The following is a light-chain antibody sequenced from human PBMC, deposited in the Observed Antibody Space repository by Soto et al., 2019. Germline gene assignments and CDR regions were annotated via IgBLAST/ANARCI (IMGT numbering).Light chain of an antibody. CDR3: QQYGSTPPWT. CDR1: QSVSSSY. J-gene: IGKJ1*01. Sequence: EIVLTQSPGTLSLSPGERATLSCRASQSVSSSYLAWYQQKPGQAPMLLIYGASSRATGIPDKFGGSGSGTEFTLTISRLEPEDFAVYYFQQYGSTPPWTFGQGTKVEIK. V-gene: IGKV3-20*01. CDR2: GAS.